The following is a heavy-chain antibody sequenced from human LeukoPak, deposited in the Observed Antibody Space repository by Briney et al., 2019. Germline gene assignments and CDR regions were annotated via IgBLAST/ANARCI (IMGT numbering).Heavy chain of an antibody. CDR1: GFTFSSYS. D-gene: IGHD2-8*01. CDR3: ARDRMGYYGMDV. J-gene: IGHJ6*02. CDR2: ISTSSTYI. Sequence: GGSLRLSCEASGFTFSSYSMNWVRQAPGKGLEWVSSISTSSTYIYYADSVKGRFTISRDNARNSLYLQMNSLRAEDTAVYYCARDRMGYYGMDVWGQGTTVTVSS. V-gene: IGHV3-21*01.